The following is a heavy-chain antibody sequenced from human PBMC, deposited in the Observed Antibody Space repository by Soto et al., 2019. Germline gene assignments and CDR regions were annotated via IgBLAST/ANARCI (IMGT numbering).Heavy chain of an antibody. CDR2: IIPIFGTA. J-gene: IGHJ5*02. CDR1: GGTFSSYA. CDR3: ARQLPGDCFDP. D-gene: IGHD1-1*01. V-gene: IGHV1-69*13. Sequence: SVKVSCKASGGTFSSYAISWVRQAPGQGLEWMGGIIPIFGTANYAQKFQGRVTITADESTSTAYMELRSLRSDDTAVYYCARQLPGDCFDPWGQGTLVTVSS.